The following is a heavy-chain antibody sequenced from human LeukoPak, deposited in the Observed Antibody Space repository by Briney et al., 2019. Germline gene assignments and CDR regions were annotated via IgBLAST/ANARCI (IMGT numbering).Heavy chain of an antibody. D-gene: IGHD6-13*01. J-gene: IGHJ6*04. CDR3: ARDGVGSSSYYYYYGMDV. CDR2: IYYSGST. CDR1: GGSVSSGSYY. V-gene: IGHV4-61*01. Sequence: SETLSLTCTVSGGSVSSGSYYWSWIRQPPGKGLEWIGYIYYSGSTNYNPSLKSRVTISVDTSKNQFSLKLSSVTAADTAVYHCARDGVGSSSYYYYYGMDVWGKGTTVTVSS.